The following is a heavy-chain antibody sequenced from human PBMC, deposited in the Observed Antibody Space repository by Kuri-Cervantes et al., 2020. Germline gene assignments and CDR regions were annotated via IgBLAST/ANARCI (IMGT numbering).Heavy chain of an antibody. J-gene: IGHJ4*02. CDR3: ARRGLEWPIFGELLSGPLDY. Sequence: SQTLSLTCAASGFTFSSYSMNWVRQPPGKGLEWIGEINHSGSTNYNPSLKSRVTISVDTSKNQFSLKLSSVTAADTAVYYCARRGLEWPIFGELLSGPLDYWGQGTLVTVSS. CDR1: GFTFSSYS. V-gene: IGHV4-34*01. CDR2: INHSGST. D-gene: IGHD3-10*01.